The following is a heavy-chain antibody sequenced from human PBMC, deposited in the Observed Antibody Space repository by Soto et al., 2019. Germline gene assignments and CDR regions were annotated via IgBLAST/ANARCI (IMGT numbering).Heavy chain of an antibody. V-gene: IGHV4-31*03. CDR3: ARAAGANNWFDP. CDR2: IYHSGST. D-gene: IGHD3-10*01. J-gene: IGHJ5*02. CDR1: GGSISSGSYY. Sequence: TLSLTCTVSGGSISSGSYYWSWIRQHPGKGLEWIGYIYHSGSTYYDPSLTSRVTISIDTSKNQFFLKLSSVTAADTAVYYCARAAGANNWFDPWGQGTLVTVSS.